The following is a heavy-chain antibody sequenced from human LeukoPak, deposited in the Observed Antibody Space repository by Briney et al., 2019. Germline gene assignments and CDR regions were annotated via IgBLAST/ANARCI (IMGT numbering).Heavy chain of an antibody. CDR2: IYHSGST. Sequence: PSETLSLTCAVSGGSISSGGYSWSWIRQPPGKGLEWIRYIYHSGSTYYNPSLKSRVTISVDRSKNQFSLKLSSVTAADTAVYYCARATIWDSNWFDPWGQGTLVTVSS. CDR1: GGSISSGGYS. J-gene: IGHJ5*02. V-gene: IGHV4-30-2*01. D-gene: IGHD7-27*01. CDR3: ARATIWDSNWFDP.